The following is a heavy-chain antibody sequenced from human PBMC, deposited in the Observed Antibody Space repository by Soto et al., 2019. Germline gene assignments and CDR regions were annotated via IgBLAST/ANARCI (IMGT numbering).Heavy chain of an antibody. D-gene: IGHD3-3*01. CDR1: GYTFTGYY. V-gene: IGHV1-2*04. Sequence: ASGKVSCKASGYTFTGYYMHWVRQAPGQGLEWMGWINPNSGGTNYAQKFQGWVTMTRDTSISTAYMELSRLRSDDTAVYYCTRAIPYTIFGVVSPGYYYYGMDVWGQGTTVTVSS. CDR2: INPNSGGT. CDR3: TRAIPYTIFGVVSPGYYYYGMDV. J-gene: IGHJ6*02.